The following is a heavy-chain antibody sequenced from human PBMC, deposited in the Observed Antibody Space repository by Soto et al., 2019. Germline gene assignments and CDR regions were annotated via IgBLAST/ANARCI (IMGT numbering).Heavy chain of an antibody. CDR3: THRGGATVGLYYFDY. Sequence: QITLKESGPTLVKPTQTLTLTCTFSGFSLSTTGVGVSWIRQPPGNALEWLALIYWHDDKRYSPSLKSRLTITKDTSKNQVVLTMTNMDPVDTATYYCTHRGGATVGLYYFDYWGQGALVTVSS. CDR1: GFSLSTTGVG. CDR2: IYWHDDK. V-gene: IGHV2-5*01. D-gene: IGHD3-16*01. J-gene: IGHJ4*02.